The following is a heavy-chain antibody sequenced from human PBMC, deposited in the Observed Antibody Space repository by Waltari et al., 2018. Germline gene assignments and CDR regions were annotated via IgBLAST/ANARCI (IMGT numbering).Heavy chain of an antibody. CDR2: ISGSGATP. D-gene: IGHD3-16*02. CDR3: AKGSRGYTNYFFDS. V-gene: IGHV3-23*01. CDR1: GFSFLGFA. J-gene: IGHJ4*02. Sequence: EVQLLESAGGLVQPGEALRLSCAASGFSFLGFALTWVRQAPGRGLGGVAAISGSGATPFYADSVKGRFTIVRDNSRDTVYLQMNSLRVDDSAVYYCAKGSRGYTNYFFDSWGQGTLVSVSS.